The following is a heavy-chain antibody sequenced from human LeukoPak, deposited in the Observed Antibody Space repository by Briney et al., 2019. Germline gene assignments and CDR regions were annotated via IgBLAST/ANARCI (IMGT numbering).Heavy chain of an antibody. CDR2: INHSGST. CDR1: GGSFSGYY. V-gene: IGHV4-34*01. J-gene: IGHJ4*02. D-gene: IGHD3-9*01. Sequence: PSETLSLTCAVYGGSFSGYYWSWIRQPPGKGLEWIGEINHSGSTNYNPSLKSRVTISVDTSKNQFSLKLSSVTAADTAVYYCARARGFSLTRYYDILTGYYPPYFDYRGQGTLVTVSS. CDR3: ARARGFSLTRYYDILTGYYPPYFDY.